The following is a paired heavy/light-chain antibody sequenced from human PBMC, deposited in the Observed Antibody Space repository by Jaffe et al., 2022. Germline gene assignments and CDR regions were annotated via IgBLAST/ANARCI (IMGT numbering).Heavy chain of an antibody. CDR3: ARDAPGYCSGGSCYPNGFDY. CDR2: IIPIFGTA. Sequence: QVQLVQSGAEVKKPGSSVKVSCKASGGTFSSYAISWVRQAPGQGLEWMGGIIPIFGTANYAQKFQGRVTITTDESTSTAYMELSSLRSEDTAVYYCARDAPGYCSGGSCYPNGFDYWGQGTLVTVSS. D-gene: IGHD2-15*01. J-gene: IGHJ4*02. CDR1: GGTFSSYA. V-gene: IGHV1-69*05.
Light chain of an antibody. CDR1: QGISSY. J-gene: IGKJ3*01. CDR3: QQLNSYPRT. V-gene: IGKV1-9*01. Sequence: DIQLTQSPSFLSASVGDRVTITCRASQGISSYLAWYQQKPGKAPKLLIYAASTLQSGVPSRFSGSGSGTEFTLTISSLQPEDFATYYCQQLNSYPRTFGPGTKVDIK. CDR2: AAS.